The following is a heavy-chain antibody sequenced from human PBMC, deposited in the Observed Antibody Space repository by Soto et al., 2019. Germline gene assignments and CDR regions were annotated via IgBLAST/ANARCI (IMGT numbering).Heavy chain of an antibody. CDR2: IKSKTDGGTI. V-gene: IGHV3-15*07. Sequence: VQLVESGGGLVKPGGSLRLSCAASGFTFSNTWMTWVRQAPGKGLEWVGRIKSKTDGGTIDYAAPVKGRFTISRDDSKHTLYLQMNGLKTEDTAVYYCTTSEKYCTSDVCYFFDYWGQGTLVTVSS. CDR1: GFTFSNTW. D-gene: IGHD2-8*01. CDR3: TTSEKYCTSDVCYFFDY. J-gene: IGHJ4*02.